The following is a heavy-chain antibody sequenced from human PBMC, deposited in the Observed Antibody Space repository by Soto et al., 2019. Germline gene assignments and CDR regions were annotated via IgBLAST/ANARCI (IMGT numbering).Heavy chain of an antibody. V-gene: IGHV3-23*01. CDR1: GFTFSSYA. CDR3: AKARYYDILTGKNWFDP. J-gene: IGHJ5*02. D-gene: IGHD3-9*01. CDR2: ISGSDGST. Sequence: VRLSCAASGFTFSSYAMSWVRQAPGKGLEWVSSISGSDGSTYSAESVKGRFTISRDTSKNTLYLEMNSLRAEDTAVYYCAKARYYDILTGKNWFDPWGQGTLVTVSS.